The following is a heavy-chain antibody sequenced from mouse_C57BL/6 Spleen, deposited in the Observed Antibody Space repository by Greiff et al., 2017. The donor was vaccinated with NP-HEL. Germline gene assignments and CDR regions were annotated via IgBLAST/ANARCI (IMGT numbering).Heavy chain of an antibody. V-gene: IGHV1-26*01. Sequence: EVQLQQSGPELVKPGASVKISCKASGYTFTDYYMNWVKQSHGKSLEWIGDINPNNGGTSYNQKFKGKATLTVDKSSSTAYMELRSLTSEDSAVYYCATYYEWGAMDYWGQGTSVTVSS. CDR3: ATYYEWGAMDY. CDR1: GYTFTDYY. J-gene: IGHJ4*01. D-gene: IGHD1-1*02. CDR2: INPNNGGT.